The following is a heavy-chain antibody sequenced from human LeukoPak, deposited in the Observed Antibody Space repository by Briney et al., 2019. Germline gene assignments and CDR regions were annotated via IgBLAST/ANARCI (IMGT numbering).Heavy chain of an antibody. CDR1: GGSISSGTYY. J-gene: IGHJ4*02. Sequence: SETLSLTCTVSGGSISSGTYYWSWIRQPAGKGLEWIGRIYTSGSTNYNPSLKSRVTISVDTSKNQFSLKLSSVTAADTAVYYCARGPFYDFWSGYYATPPPFDYWGQGTLVTVSS. CDR2: IYTSGST. CDR3: ARGPFYDFWSGYYATPPPFDY. D-gene: IGHD3-3*01. V-gene: IGHV4-61*02.